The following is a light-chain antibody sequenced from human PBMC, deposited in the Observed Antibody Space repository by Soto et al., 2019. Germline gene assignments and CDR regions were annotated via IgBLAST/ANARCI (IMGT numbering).Light chain of an antibody. J-gene: IGKJ1*01. CDR3: MQPLETPWT. V-gene: IGKV2-28*01. CDR1: QSLLHSNGYNY. CDR2: LGS. Sequence: DIVLTQSPLSLPVTPGEPASISCRSSQSLLHSNGYNYLYWYLQKPGQSPQVLIYLGSNRASGVPDRFSVSGSGTDFTLKISRVEAEDVGVYYCMQPLETPWTFGQGTRVEIK.